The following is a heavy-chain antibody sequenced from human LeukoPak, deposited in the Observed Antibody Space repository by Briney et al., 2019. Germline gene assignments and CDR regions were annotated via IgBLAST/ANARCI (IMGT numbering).Heavy chain of an antibody. CDR2: ISTSSINI. Sequence: GGSLRLSCAASGFTLSSYSMNWVRQAPGKGLEWVSSISTSSINIYYADSVKGRFTISRDNAKNSLYLQMNSLRVEDTAVYYCAREMGGRYWDRHFDYWGQGTLVTVSS. CDR3: AREMGGRYWDRHFDY. J-gene: IGHJ4*02. V-gene: IGHV3-21*01. D-gene: IGHD6-19*01. CDR1: GFTLSSYS.